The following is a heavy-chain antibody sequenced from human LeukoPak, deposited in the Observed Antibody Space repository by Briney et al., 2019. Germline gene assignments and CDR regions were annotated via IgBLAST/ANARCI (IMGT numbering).Heavy chain of an antibody. Sequence: GGSLRLSCAASGFTFSDYAMSWVRQAPGKGLEWVSAISGSGDDTNYADSVKGRFTISRDNAKNSLYLQMNSLRAEDTAVYYCARDRMTYYDILTGPYYFDYWGQGTLVTVSS. CDR2: ISGSGDDT. D-gene: IGHD3-9*01. CDR1: GFTFSDYA. J-gene: IGHJ4*02. V-gene: IGHV3-23*01. CDR3: ARDRMTYYDILTGPYYFDY.